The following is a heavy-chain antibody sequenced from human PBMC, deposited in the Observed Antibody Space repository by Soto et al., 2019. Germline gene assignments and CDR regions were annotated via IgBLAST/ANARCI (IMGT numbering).Heavy chain of an antibody. D-gene: IGHD1-20*01. CDR2: IIPIFGTA. CDR3: ARDRVTGAYYYYYGMDV. CDR1: GGTFSSYA. J-gene: IGHJ6*02. V-gene: IGHV1-69*13. Sequence: SVKVSCKASGGTFSSYAISWVRQAPGQGLEWMGGIIPIFGTANYAQKFQGRVTITADESTSTAYMELSSLRSEDTAVYYCARDRVTGAYYYYYGMDVWGQGTTVTVSS.